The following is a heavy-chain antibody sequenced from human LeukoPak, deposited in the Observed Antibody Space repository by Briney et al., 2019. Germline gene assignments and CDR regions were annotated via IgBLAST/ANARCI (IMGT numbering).Heavy chain of an antibody. V-gene: IGHV1-69*05. J-gene: IGHJ6*03. CDR1: GGTFSSYA. Sequence: GSSVKVSCKASGGTFSSYAISWVRQAPGQGLEWMGGIIPIFGTANYAQKFQGRVTITTDESTSTAYMELNSLRSEDTAVYYCARGFISSGYDIPYYYYYMDVWGKGTTVTVSS. CDR3: ARGFISSGYDIPYYYYYMDV. D-gene: IGHD5-12*01. CDR2: IIPIFGTA.